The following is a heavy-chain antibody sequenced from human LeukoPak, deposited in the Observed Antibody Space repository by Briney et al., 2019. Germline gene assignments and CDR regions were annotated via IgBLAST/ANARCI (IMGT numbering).Heavy chain of an antibody. CDR3: AKDGGSPEY. D-gene: IGHD1-26*01. CDR1: GFSFTTYG. J-gene: IGHJ4*02. V-gene: IGHV3-30*18. Sequence: GGSLRLSCAASGFSFTTYGMHWVRQAPGKGLEWVAVTSYDGSNKYYADSVKGRFTISRDNSKKTVYLQVNSLRAEDTAVYYCAKDGGSPEYWGQGTLVAVSS. CDR2: TSYDGSNK.